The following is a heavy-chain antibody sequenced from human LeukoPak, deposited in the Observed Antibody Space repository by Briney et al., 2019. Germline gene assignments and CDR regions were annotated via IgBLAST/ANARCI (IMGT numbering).Heavy chain of an antibody. V-gene: IGHV1-24*01. D-gene: IGHD3-10*01. J-gene: IGHJ4*02. CDR3: ATADYYGSGSYKVFHY. CDR1: GYTLTELS. Sequence: ASVKVSCKVSGYTLTELSMQWVRQAPGKGLEWMGGFDPEDGETIYAQKFQGRVTMTEDTSTDTAYMELSSLKSEDTAVYYCATADYYGSGSYKVFHYWGQGTLVTVSS. CDR2: FDPEDGET.